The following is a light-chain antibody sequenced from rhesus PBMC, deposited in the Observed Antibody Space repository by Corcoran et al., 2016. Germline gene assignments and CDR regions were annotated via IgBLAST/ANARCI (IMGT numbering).Light chain of an antibody. V-gene: IGKV1-32*03. CDR3: QQGYSTPCS. Sequence: DIQMSQSPSSLSASVGDRVTITCRASQGISSYLNWYQQKPGKAPKLLINYAKSLASGVPSMFSGSGSGTDYTLTISSLQPEDFATYYCQQGYSTPCSFGQGTKVEIK. CDR1: QGISSY. J-gene: IGKJ2*01. CDR2: YAK.